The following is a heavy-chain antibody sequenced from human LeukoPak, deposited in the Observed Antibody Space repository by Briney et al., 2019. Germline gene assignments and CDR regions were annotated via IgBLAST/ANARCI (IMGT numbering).Heavy chain of an antibody. J-gene: IGHJ3*02. CDR1: GGSISSSSYY. CDR3: ARGDNDSSGYYGAFDI. CDR2: IYYSGNT. D-gene: IGHD3-22*01. V-gene: IGHV4-39*01. Sequence: SETLSLTCTASGGSISSSSYYWGWIRQPPGKGQEWIGSIYYSGNTFYSPSLKSRVTVSVDTSKNQFSLKLSSVTAADTDVYYCARGDNDSSGYYGAFDIWGQGTMVTVSS.